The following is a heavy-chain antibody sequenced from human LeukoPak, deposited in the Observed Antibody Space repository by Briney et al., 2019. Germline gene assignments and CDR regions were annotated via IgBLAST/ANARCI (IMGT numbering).Heavy chain of an antibody. CDR2: INPSGGST. V-gene: IGHV1-46*01. CDR3: ARDGGHYGVTTYYFGY. J-gene: IGHJ4*02. Sequence: ASVKVSCKASGYTFTSYYMHWVRQAPGQGLEWMGIINPSGGSTSYAQKFQGRVTMTRDMSTSTVYMELSSLRSEDTAVYYCARDGGHYGVTTYYFGYWGQGTLVTVSS. CDR1: GYTFTSYY. D-gene: IGHD4-17*01.